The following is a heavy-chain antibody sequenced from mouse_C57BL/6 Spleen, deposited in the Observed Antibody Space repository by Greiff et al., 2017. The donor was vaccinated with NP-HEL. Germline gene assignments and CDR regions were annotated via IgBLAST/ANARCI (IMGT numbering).Heavy chain of an antibody. V-gene: IGHV1-81*01. CDR3: ARVEYYGSSWYFDV. Sequence: VKVVESGAELARPGASVKLSCKASGYTFTSYGISWVKQRTGQGLEWIGEIYPRSGNTYYNEKFKGKATLTADKSSSTAYMELRSLTSEDSAVYFCARVEYYGSSWYFDVWGTGTTVTVSS. CDR1: GYTFTSYG. J-gene: IGHJ1*03. CDR2: IYPRSGNT. D-gene: IGHD1-1*01.